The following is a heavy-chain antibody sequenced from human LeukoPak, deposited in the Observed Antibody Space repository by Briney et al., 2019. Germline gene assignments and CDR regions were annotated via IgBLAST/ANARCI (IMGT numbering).Heavy chain of an antibody. CDR3: ARLSAAASHP. CDR1: GGSINTHY. D-gene: IGHD6-13*01. Sequence: SETLSLTCTVSGGSINTHYWGWIRQPPGKGLEGIGYVDSSDSTHYSHYNPSLKSRVSISADMSKNQFSLNMYSVTTADTAVYYCARLSAAASHPWGQGTLVTVSS. CDR2: VDSSDSTHYS. V-gene: IGHV4-4*09. J-gene: IGHJ5*02.